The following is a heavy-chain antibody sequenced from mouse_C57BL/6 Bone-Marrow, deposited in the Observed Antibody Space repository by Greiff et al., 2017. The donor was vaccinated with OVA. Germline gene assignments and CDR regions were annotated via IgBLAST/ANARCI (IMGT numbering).Heavy chain of an antibody. CDR2: ISDGGSYT. CDR1: GFTFSSYA. Sequence: EVKVVESGGGLVKPGGSLKLSCAASGFTFSSYAMSWVRQTPEKRLEWVATISDGGSYTYYPDNVKGRFTISRDNAKNNLYLQMSHLKSEDTAMYYCARFSCCYYFDYWGQGTTLTVSS. J-gene: IGHJ2*01. V-gene: IGHV5-4*03. CDR3: ARFSCCYYFDY.